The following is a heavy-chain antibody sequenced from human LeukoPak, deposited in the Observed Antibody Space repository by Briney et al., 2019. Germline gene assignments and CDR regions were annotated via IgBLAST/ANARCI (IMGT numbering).Heavy chain of an antibody. Sequence: GGSLRLSCAASGFTFSSYGMHGVRQAPGKGLEWVAVIWYDGSNKYYADSVKGRFTISRDNSKNTLYLQMNSLRAEDTAVYYCARDAESNRNFDYWGQGTLVTVSS. D-gene: IGHD4-4*01. J-gene: IGHJ4*02. CDR1: GFTFSSYG. V-gene: IGHV3-33*01. CDR2: IWYDGSNK. CDR3: ARDAESNRNFDY.